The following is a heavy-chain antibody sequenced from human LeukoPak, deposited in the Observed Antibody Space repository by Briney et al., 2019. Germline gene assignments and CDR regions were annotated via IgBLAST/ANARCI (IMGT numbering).Heavy chain of an antibody. J-gene: IGHJ4*02. CDR1: GGSISSGSYY. D-gene: IGHD3-10*01. V-gene: IGHV4-61*02. CDR3: ARGMVRGPLSGGFDY. CDR2: IYTSGST. Sequence: PSQTLSLTCTVSGGSISSGSYYWSWIRQPAGKGLEWIGRIYTSGSTNYNPSLKSRVTISVDTSKNQFSLKLSSVTAADTAVYYCARGMVRGPLSGGFDYWGQGTLVTVSS.